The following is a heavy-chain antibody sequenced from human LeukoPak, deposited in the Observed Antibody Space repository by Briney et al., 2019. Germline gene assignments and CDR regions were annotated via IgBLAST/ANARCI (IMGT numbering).Heavy chain of an antibody. CDR1: GFTFSSYS. CDR2: ISSSSSTI. J-gene: IGHJ4*02. D-gene: IGHD6-13*01. Sequence: GGSLRLSCAASGFTFSSYSMNWVRQAPGKGLEWVSYISSSSSTIYYADSVKGRFTISRDNSKNTLYLQMNSLRAEDTAVYYCAKVFGSSPYYFDYWGQGTLVTVSS. V-gene: IGHV3-48*01. CDR3: AKVFGSSPYYFDY.